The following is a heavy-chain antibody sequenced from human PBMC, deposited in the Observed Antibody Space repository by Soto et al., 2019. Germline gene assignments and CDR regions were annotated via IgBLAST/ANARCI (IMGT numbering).Heavy chain of an antibody. Sequence: GGSLRLSCEASGFTFSKFGIHWVRQAPGKGLEWVAVVSYDGSNKYYADSVKGRFTISRDNSKNTLYLQMNSLRAEDTAVYYCARDDQHYYYYYGMDVWGQGTTVTVSS. CDR2: VSYDGSNK. V-gene: IGHV3-30*03. CDR1: GFTFSKFG. J-gene: IGHJ6*02. CDR3: ARDDQHYYYYYGMDV.